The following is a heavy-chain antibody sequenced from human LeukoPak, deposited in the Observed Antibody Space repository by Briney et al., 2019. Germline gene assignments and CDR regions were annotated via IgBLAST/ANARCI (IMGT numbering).Heavy chain of an antibody. J-gene: IGHJ3*02. D-gene: IGHD2/OR15-2a*01. CDR2: IRYDGSNK. CDR3: ARDEGYYQAFDI. V-gene: IGHV3-30*02. Sequence: GGSLRLSCAASGFTFSSYGMHWVRQAPGKGLEWVAFIRYDGSNKYYADSVKGRFTISRDNSKNTLYLQMNSLRAEDTAVYYCARDEGYYQAFDIWGQGTMVTVSS. CDR1: GFTFSSYG.